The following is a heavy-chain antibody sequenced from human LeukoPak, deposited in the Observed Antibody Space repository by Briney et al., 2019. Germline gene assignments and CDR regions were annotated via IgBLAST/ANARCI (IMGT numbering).Heavy chain of an antibody. D-gene: IGHD2-2*01. Sequence: PGGSLRLSCAASGFTFNSYAMSWVRQAPGKGLEWVSAISGSGGSTYYADSVKGRFTISRDNSKNTLYLQMNSLRAEDTAVYYCAKDIVVVPAAIPNWFDPWGQGTLVTVSS. CDR1: GFTFNSYA. CDR2: ISGSGGST. V-gene: IGHV3-23*01. CDR3: AKDIVVVPAAIPNWFDP. J-gene: IGHJ5*02.